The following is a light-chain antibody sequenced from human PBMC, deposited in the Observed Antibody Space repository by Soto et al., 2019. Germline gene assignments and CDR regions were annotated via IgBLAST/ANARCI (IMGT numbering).Light chain of an antibody. CDR3: KSYAGSNTYV. Sequence: QSALTQPGSVSGSPGQSITISCTGTSSDVGGYNYVSWYQQHPGKAPKLMIYEVTNRPSGVPDRFSGSKSGNTASLTVSGLQAADEADYFCKSYAGSNTYVFGSGTKVTVL. V-gene: IGLV2-8*01. CDR2: EVT. CDR1: SSDVGGYNY. J-gene: IGLJ1*01.